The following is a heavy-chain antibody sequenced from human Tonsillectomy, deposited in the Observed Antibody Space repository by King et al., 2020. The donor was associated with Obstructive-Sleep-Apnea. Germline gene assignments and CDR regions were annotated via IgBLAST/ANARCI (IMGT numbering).Heavy chain of an antibody. J-gene: IGHJ2*01. D-gene: IGHD1-26*01. CDR3: ARGGMVGGDIDYWYFDL. CDR1: GFTFSSYS. Sequence: VQLVESGGGLVKPGGSLRLSCAASGFTFSSYSMNWVRQAPGKGLEWVSSISSSSRYIYYTDSLKGRFTISRDNAKNSLYLQMNSLRAEDTAVYYCARGGMVGGDIDYWYFDLWGRGTLVTVSS. V-gene: IGHV3-21*01. CDR2: ISSSSRYI.